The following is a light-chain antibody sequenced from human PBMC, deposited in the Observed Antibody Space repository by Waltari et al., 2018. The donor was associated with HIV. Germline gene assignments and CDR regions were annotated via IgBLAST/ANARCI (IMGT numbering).Light chain of an antibody. CDR1: QTVVYSSNKKNF. V-gene: IGKV4-1*01. J-gene: IGKJ2*01. Sequence: DIVMTQSPDSLAVPLGERATITCNSSQTVVYSSNKKNFLSWYQQKPGQPPKLLISWATTRDAGVPDRFSGSGSGTDFTLTVSSLQAEDVAFYYCQQYYSTPYTFGRGTKV. CDR2: WAT. CDR3: QQYYSTPYT.